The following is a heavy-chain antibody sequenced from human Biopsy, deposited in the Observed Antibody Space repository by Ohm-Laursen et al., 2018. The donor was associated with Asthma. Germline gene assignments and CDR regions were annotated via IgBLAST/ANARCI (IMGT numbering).Heavy chain of an antibody. J-gene: IGHJ6*02. CDR2: ISFDPLNK. D-gene: IGHD6-13*01. CDR1: GFTLSSYV. Sequence: SLRLSCTASGFTLSSYVMHWVCQAPGKGLDWVALISFDPLNKQYADWVRGRFTVSRDSSKNTLYLQMNSLRADDTAVYYCARVPVAAAGPYYYGMDVWGQGTTVTVSS. CDR3: ARVPVAAAGPYYYGMDV. V-gene: IGHV3-30*03.